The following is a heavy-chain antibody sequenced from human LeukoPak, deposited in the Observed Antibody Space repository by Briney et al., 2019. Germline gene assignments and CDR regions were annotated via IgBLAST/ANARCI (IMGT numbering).Heavy chain of an antibody. V-gene: IGHV3-23*01. CDR3: ARDRTRYYYDSSGYYYTRGAFDI. Sequence: GGSLRLSCAASGFTFSSYAMSWVRQAPGKGLEWVSAISGSGGSTYYADSVKGRFTISRDNSKNTLYLQMNSLRAEDTAVYYCARDRTRYYYDSSGYYYTRGAFDIWGQGTMVTVSS. J-gene: IGHJ3*02. CDR1: GFTFSSYA. CDR2: ISGSGGST. D-gene: IGHD3-22*01.